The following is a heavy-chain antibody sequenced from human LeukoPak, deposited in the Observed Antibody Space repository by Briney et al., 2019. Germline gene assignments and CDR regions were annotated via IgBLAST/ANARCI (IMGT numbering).Heavy chain of an antibody. CDR3: ASRGGSGWSPFDS. D-gene: IGHD6-19*01. V-gene: IGHV4-39*01. J-gene: IGHJ4*02. Sequence: SETLSLTCTVSGGSVSSSYYYWGWLRQPPGKGLEWIGEIHQSGSTYYNPSLKSRVIISVNTSKNQFSLNLSSVTAADTAVHYWASRGGSGWSPFDSWGQGTLVTVSS. CDR1: GGSVSSSYYY. CDR2: IHQSGST.